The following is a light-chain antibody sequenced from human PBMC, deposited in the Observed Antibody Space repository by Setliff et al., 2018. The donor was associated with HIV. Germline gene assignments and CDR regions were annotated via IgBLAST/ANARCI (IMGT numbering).Light chain of an antibody. Sequence: QSVLTQPPSASGPPGQSVTISCTGTGSDIGYYKYVSWYKQKSGEAPRLLIYDVNRRLAGVSLRLSGSTSGNTASLTISGLQAEDEAEYYCSSHRDTNTLEVFGTGTKVTVL. V-gene: IGLV2-8*01. J-gene: IGLJ1*01. CDR2: DVN. CDR3: SSHRDTNTLEV. CDR1: GSDIGYYKY.